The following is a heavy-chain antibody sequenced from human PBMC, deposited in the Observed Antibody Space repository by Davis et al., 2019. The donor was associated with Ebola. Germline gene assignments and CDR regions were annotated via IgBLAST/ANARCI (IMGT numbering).Heavy chain of an antibody. V-gene: IGHV4-34*01. J-gene: IGHJ3*02. D-gene: IGHD3-3*01. CDR3: ARRLLRFSSGGRAFDI. CDR2: INHSGST. CDR1: GGPFSGYY. Sequence: SETLSLTCAVYGGPFSGYYWSWIRQPPGKGLEWIGEINHSGSTNYNPSLKSRVTISVDTSKNQFSLKLSSVTAADTAMYYCARRLLRFSSGGRAFDIWGQGTMVTVSS.